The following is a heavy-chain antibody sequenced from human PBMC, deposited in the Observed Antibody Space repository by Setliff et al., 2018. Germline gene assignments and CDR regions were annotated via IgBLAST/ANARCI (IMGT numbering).Heavy chain of an antibody. Sequence: ASVKVSCKASGGTFSSYVISWVREAPGQGLEWMGGIIPMFGTNYAQKFQGRVTITADESTTTSYMELSGLRSEDTALYFCARRVSYDSSGYPLGYWGQGTLVTVSS. CDR2: IIPMFGT. V-gene: IGHV1-69*13. J-gene: IGHJ4*02. CDR1: GGTFSSYV. D-gene: IGHD3-22*01. CDR3: ARRVSYDSSGYPLGY.